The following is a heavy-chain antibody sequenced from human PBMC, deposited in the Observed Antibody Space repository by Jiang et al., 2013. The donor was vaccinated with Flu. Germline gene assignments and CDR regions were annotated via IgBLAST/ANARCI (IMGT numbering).Heavy chain of an antibody. D-gene: IGHD3-22*01. CDR2: MDPNSDDT. CDR3: ARVDRSGYYYDFDY. CDR1: GYTFTSYD. J-gene: IGHJ4*02. Sequence: EVKKPGASVRVSCQASGYTFTSYDINWVRQAAGQGLEWMGWMDPNSDDTGYAQRFQGRLAMTRNTSIGTAYMELSSLRSEDTAVYFCARVDRSGYYYDFDYWGQGTPVTVSS. V-gene: IGHV1-8*01.